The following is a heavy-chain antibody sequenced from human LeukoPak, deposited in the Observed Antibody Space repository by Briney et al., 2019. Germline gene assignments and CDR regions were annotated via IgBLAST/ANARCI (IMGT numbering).Heavy chain of an antibody. J-gene: IGHJ1*01. V-gene: IGHV3-15*01. D-gene: IGHD3-22*01. CDR3: TTDSEYYYDSSGYLEYFQH. CDR1: GFTFSNAW. CDR2: IRSKTYGGTT. Sequence: GGSLRLSCAASGFTFSNAWMSWVRQAPGKGLEWVGSIRSKTYGGTTEYAASVKGRFTISRDDSKNTLYLQMNSLKTEDTAVYYCTTDSEYYYDSSGYLEYFQHWGQGTLVTVSS.